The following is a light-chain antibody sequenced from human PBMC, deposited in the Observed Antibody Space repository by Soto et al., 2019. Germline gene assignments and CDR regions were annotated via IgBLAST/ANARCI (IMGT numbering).Light chain of an antibody. CDR1: SSNIGNNY. Sequence: QSVLTQPPSVSAAPGQKVTISCSGSSSNIGNNYVSWYQQLPGTAPKLLIYDNNKRPSGIPDRFSGSKSGTSATLGITGLQTGDEAVYYCGTWDSSLSAYVFGTGPKVTVL. J-gene: IGLJ1*01. CDR3: GTWDSSLSAYV. V-gene: IGLV1-51*01. CDR2: DNN.